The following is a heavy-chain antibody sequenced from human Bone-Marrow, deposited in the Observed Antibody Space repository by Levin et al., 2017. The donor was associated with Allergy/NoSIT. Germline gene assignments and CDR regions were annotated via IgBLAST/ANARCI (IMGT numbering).Heavy chain of an antibody. CDR1: GFFFSDHG. V-gene: IGHV3-33*01. CDR3: VRSSGDPLNGFDL. CDR2: IWYDGSNT. J-gene: IGHJ3*01. Sequence: PGGSLRLSCAASGFFFSDHGMHWVRQAPGKGLEWVATIWYDGSNTYYRDSVKGRFTISRDNSKNTLYLQMSSLRAEDTAVYVCVRSSGDPLNGFDLWGQGTMVPVSS. D-gene: IGHD6-19*01.